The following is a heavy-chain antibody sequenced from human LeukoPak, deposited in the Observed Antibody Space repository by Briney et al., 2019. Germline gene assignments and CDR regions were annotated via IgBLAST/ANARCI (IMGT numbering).Heavy chain of an antibody. CDR1: GGSISSGSYY. J-gene: IGHJ4*02. CDR2: IYTSGST. V-gene: IGHV4-61*02. CDR3: ARGRYCSSTSCYYFDY. Sequence: SETLSLTCTVSGGSISSGSYYWSWIRQPAGKGLKWIGRIYTSGSTNYNPSLKSRVTISVDTSKNQFSLKLSSVTAADTAVYYCARGRYCSSTSCYYFDYWGQGTLVTVSS. D-gene: IGHD2-2*01.